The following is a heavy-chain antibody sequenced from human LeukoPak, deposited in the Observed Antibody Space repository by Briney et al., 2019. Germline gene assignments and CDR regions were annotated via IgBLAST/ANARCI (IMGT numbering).Heavy chain of an antibody. CDR2: INPNSGGT. CDR1: GYTFTGYY. V-gene: IGHV1-2*02. CDR3: ASDEGYSYGHGIKDVHY. Sequence: ASVKVSCKASGYTFTGYYMHWVRQAPGQGLEWMGWINPNSGGTNYAQKFQGRVTMTRDTSISTAYMELSRLRSDDTAVYYCASDEGYSYGHGIKDVHYWGQGTLVTVSS. D-gene: IGHD5-18*01. J-gene: IGHJ4*02.